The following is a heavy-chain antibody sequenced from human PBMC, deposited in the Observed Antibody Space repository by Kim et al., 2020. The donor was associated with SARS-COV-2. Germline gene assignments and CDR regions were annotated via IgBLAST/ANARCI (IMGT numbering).Heavy chain of an antibody. V-gene: IGHV4-39*07. D-gene: IGHD2-15*01. Sequence: SATLSLTCTVSGGSISSSSYYWGWIRQPPGKGLEWIGSIYYSGSTYYNPSLKSRVTISVDTSKNQFSLKLSSVTAADTAVYYCARGGIDCSGGSCYEGVTDFDYWGQGTLGTVSS. CDR2: IYYSGST. J-gene: IGHJ4*02. CDR1: GGSISSSSYY. CDR3: ARGGIDCSGGSCYEGVTDFDY.